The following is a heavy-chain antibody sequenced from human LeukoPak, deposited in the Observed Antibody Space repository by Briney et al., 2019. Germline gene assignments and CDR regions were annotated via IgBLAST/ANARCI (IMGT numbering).Heavy chain of an antibody. CDR3: AKGRGLVSPDDH. J-gene: IGHJ4*02. Sequence: GGSLRLSCAASGFTFSSHTMTWVRQAPGKGLEWVSAISNSGGSTYYADSVKGRFTISRDNSKNTLYLQMNSLKAEDTAVYYCAKGRGLVSPDDHRGQGTLVTVSS. CDR2: ISNSGGST. V-gene: IGHV3-23*01. D-gene: IGHD3/OR15-3a*01. CDR1: GFTFSSHT.